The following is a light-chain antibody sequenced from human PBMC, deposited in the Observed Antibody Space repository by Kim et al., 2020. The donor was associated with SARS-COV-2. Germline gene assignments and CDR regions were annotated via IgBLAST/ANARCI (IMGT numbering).Light chain of an antibody. J-gene: IGLJ3*02. Sequence: GQSIPISCTGTNSDIGGYNYVSWYQHHPGKAPKLLIYDVTKRPSGVSNRFSGSKSGSTASLTISGLQAEDEADYYCSSYTSSKTWLFGGGTKLTV. CDR1: NSDIGGYNY. CDR2: DVT. CDR3: SSYTSSKTWL. V-gene: IGLV2-14*03.